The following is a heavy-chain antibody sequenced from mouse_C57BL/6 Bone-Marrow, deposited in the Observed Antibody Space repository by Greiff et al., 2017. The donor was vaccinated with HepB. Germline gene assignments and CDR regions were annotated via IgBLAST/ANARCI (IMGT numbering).Heavy chain of an antibody. CDR1: GFTFSSYG. CDR2: ISSGGSYT. CDR3: ARHWYDYDFDY. D-gene: IGHD2-4*01. V-gene: IGHV5-6*02. J-gene: IGHJ2*01. Sequence: DVKLVESGGDLVKPGGSLKLSCAASGFTFSSYGMSWVRQTPDKRLEWVATISSGGSYTYYPDSVKGRFTISRDNAKNTLYLQMSSLKSEDTAMYYCARHWYDYDFDYWGQGTTLTVSS.